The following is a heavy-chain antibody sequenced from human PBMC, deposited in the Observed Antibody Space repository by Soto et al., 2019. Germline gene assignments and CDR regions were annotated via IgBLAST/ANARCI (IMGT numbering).Heavy chain of an antibody. V-gene: IGHV4-30-2*01. CDR1: GGYISGGYYS. J-gene: IGHJ6*02. CDR3: ARGSRIWGYYYYGMDV. Sequence: TLSLTCAVSGGYISGGYYSWSWIRQPPGKGLEWIGFIYNSGSTYYNSSLKSRVTISVDRSKNHFFLNLTSVTAADTAVYYCARGSRIWGYYYYGMDVWGQGTTGTVS. CDR2: IYNSGST. D-gene: IGHD3-16*01.